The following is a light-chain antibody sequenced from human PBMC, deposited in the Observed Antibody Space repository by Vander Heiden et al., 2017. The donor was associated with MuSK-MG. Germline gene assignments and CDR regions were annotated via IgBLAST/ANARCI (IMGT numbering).Light chain of an antibody. CDR3: QQSKGFPLT. Sequence: DIQMTQSPSSVSTSVGDRVTITCRASQDITRWLAWYQQKPGKAPKVLIYAASTLQSGVPSRLRRSGSGTDYTLTMSSLQPKDFTTYFSQQSKGFPLTFGGGTKVEIK. J-gene: IGKJ4*01. V-gene: IGKV1-12*01. CDR2: AAS. CDR1: QDITRW.